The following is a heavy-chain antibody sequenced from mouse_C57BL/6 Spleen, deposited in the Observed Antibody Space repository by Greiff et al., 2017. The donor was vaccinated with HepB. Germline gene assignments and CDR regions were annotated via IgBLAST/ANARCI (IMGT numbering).Heavy chain of an antibody. CDR2: INPSSGYT. D-gene: IGHD2-2*01. CDR1: GYTFTSYW. J-gene: IGHJ4*01. CDR3: ARATMVRRYAMDD. Sequence: QVQLKQSGAELAKPGASVKLSCKASGYTFTSYWMHWVKQRPGQGLEWIGYINPSSGYTKYNQKFKDKATLTADKSSSTAYMQLSSLTYEDSAVYDGARATMVRRYAMDDWGQGTSVTVSS. V-gene: IGHV1-7*01.